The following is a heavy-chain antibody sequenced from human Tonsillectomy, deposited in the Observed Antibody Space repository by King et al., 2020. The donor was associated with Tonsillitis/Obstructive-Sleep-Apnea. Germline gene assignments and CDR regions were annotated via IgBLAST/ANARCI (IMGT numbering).Heavy chain of an antibody. D-gene: IGHD3-3*01. CDR3: ARGGPSDYDFWSGYYFY. Sequence: VQLVESGAEVKKPGASVKVSCTASGYTLTTYYMHWVRQAPGQGLEWMGIINPSGGSTSYAQKFQGRVTMTRDTSTSTVYMELSSLRSEDTAVYYCARGGPSDYDFWSGYYFYWGQGTLVTVSS. CDR1: GYTLTTYY. CDR2: INPSGGST. J-gene: IGHJ4*02. V-gene: IGHV1-46*01.